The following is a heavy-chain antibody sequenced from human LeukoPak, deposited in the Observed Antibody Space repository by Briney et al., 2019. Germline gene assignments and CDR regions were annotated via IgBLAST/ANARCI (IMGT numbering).Heavy chain of an antibody. CDR2: ISSSSSYI. CDR1: RFTFSSHA. V-gene: IGHV3-21*01. Sequence: GGSLRLSCAASRFTFSSHAMSWVRQAPGKGLEWVSSISSSSSYIYYADSVKGRFTISRDNAKNSLYLQMNSLRAEDTAVYYCAKGSRSSGHYSDYWGQGTLVTVSS. D-gene: IGHD3-22*01. J-gene: IGHJ4*02. CDR3: AKGSRSSGHYSDY.